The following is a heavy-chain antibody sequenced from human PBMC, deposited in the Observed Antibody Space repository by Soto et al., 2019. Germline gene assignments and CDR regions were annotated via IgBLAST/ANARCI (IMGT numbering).Heavy chain of an antibody. CDR2: IYHSEST. CDR3: AREGDSSSWFYYYGMDV. D-gene: IGHD6-13*01. J-gene: IGHJ6*02. CDR1: GGSISSTNW. Sequence: SETLSLTCAVSGGSISSTNWWSWVRQPPGKGLEWIGEIYHSESTNYNPSLKTRVTISVDKSKNQFSLKLSSVTAADTAVYYCAREGDSSSWFYYYGMDVWGQGTTVTAP. V-gene: IGHV4-4*02.